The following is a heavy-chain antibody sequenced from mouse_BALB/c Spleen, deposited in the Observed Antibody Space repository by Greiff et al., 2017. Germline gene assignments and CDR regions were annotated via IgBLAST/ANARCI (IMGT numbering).Heavy chain of an antibody. CDR2: ISSGGGST. Sequence: EVMLVESGGGLVKPGGSLKLSCAASGFAFSSYDMSWVRQTPEKRLEWVAYISSGGGSTYYPDTVKGRFTISRDNAKNTLYLQMSSLKSEDTAMYYCARDYYGYIMDDWGQGTSVTVSS. D-gene: IGHD1-2*01. CDR1: GFAFSSYD. J-gene: IGHJ4*01. V-gene: IGHV5-12-1*01. CDR3: ARDYYGYIMDD.